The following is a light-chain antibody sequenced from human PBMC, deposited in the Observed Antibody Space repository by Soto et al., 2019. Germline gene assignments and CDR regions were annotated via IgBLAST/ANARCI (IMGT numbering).Light chain of an antibody. J-gene: IGLJ1*01. CDR1: SSDVGGYNY. Sequence: QSVLTQPASVSGSPGQSITISCTGTSSDVGGYNYVSWYQQQPGKAPKLMIYDVSNRPSGVSNRFSGSKSGNTASLTISGPQAEDEDDYYCNSYTSSSPHVFGTGTKVTVL. V-gene: IGLV2-14*01. CDR3: NSYTSSSPHV. CDR2: DVS.